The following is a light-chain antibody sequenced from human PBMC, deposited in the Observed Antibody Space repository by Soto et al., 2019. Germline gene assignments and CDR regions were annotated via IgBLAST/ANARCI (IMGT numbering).Light chain of an antibody. CDR1: SSDVGAYNY. V-gene: IGLV2-14*03. CDR2: DVS. J-gene: IGLJ2*01. CDR3: SSYTTSSTPV. Sequence: QSALTQPASVSGSPGQSITISCTGTSSDVGAYNYDSWYQHHPGKAPKLIIFDVSIRPSGVSNRFSGSKSGNTASLTISGLQAEDEADYYCSSYTTSSTPVFGGGTKVTVL.